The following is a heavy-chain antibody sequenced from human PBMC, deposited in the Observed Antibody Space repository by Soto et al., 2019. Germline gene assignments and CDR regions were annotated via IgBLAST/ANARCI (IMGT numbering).Heavy chain of an antibody. CDR3: ARGAVRATGGYYFDH. Sequence: QVQLVQSGAEVKKPGSSVKVSCKASGGTFSSYAISWVRQAPGQGLEWMGGLIPIFGTANYAQKFQVIVTITPHKSPSTAYMEQSSLRSEHTAVYSGARGAVRATGGYYFDHWGQGTLVTVSS. CDR2: LIPIFGTA. CDR1: GGTFSSYA. V-gene: IGHV1-69*06. J-gene: IGHJ4*02. D-gene: IGHD7-27*01.